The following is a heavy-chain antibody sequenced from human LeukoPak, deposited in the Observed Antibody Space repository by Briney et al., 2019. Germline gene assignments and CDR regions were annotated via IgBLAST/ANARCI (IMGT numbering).Heavy chain of an antibody. CDR3: ARGAVADFDY. CDR1: GGSISSSSYY. J-gene: IGHJ4*02. D-gene: IGHD6-19*01. CDR2: IYYSGST. Sequence: SETLSLTCTVSGGSISSSSYYWGWIRQPPGKGLEWIGSIYYSGSTYYNPSLKSRVTISVDTSKNQFSLKLSSVTAADTAVYYCARGAVADFDYWGQGTLVTVSS. V-gene: IGHV4-39*07.